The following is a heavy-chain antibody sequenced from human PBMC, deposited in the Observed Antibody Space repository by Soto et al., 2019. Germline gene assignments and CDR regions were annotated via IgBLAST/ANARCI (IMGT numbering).Heavy chain of an antibody. Sequence: GESLKISCAASGFTFSVSGMSWIRQAPGKAPEWVSSISDSGAWSFHTDSVKGRFTISRDNSKNTVYLQMNSLRAEDSAVYYCAKGARSASFDPWGQGTLVTVSS. D-gene: IGHD2-15*01. CDR1: GFTFSVSG. CDR3: AKGARSASFDP. V-gene: IGHV3-23*01. J-gene: IGHJ5*02. CDR2: ISDSGAWS.